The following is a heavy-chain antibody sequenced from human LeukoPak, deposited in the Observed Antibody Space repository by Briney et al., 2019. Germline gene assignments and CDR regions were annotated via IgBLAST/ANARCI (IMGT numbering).Heavy chain of an antibody. CDR3: ARGLTVAGTFLSNTPPKGRYYFDY. J-gene: IGHJ4*02. CDR1: GGSISSGGYY. D-gene: IGHD6-19*01. V-gene: IGHV4-31*03. Sequence: PSQTLSLTCTVSGGSISSGGYYWSWIRQHPGKGLEWIGEINHSGSTNYNPSLKSRVTISVDTSKNQFSLKLSSVTAADTAVYYCARGLTVAGTFLSNTPPKGRYYFDYWGQGTLVTVSS. CDR2: INHSGST.